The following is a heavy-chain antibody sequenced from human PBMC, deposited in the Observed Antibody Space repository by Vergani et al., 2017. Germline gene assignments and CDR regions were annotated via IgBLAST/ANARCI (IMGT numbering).Heavy chain of an antibody. CDR2: VDPEDGET. CDR3: ATPQTVTTGGMEV. J-gene: IGHJ6*02. D-gene: IGHD4-17*01. CDR1: GYTFTDHY. Sequence: EVQLVQSGAEVKKPGATMKISSKVSGYTFTDHYMHWVKQAPGKGLEWMGLVDPEDGETIYAEKFKGRVTIAADTSTDTAHLELSSLRSEDTAVYYCATPQTVTTGGMEVWGQGTTLIVSS. V-gene: IGHV1-69-2*01.